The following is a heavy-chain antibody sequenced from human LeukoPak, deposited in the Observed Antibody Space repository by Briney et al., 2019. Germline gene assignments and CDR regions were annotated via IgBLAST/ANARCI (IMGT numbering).Heavy chain of an antibody. CDR3: ASGNNDWSL. CDR1: GFTFSNYY. V-gene: IGHV3-7*03. Sequence: GGSLRLSCAASGFTFSNYYMSWVRQAPGKGLEWVANINQGGSEKYYVDSVKGRFTISRDNAKNSLYLQMNSLRTEDTAVYYCASGNNDWSLGGQGTLVTVSS. D-gene: IGHD3-9*01. J-gene: IGHJ4*02. CDR2: INQGGSEK.